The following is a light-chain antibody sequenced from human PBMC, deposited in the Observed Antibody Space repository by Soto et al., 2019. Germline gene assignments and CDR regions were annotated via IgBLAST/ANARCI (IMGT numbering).Light chain of an antibody. V-gene: IGKV3-20*01. J-gene: IGKJ1*01. Sequence: EIVLTQSPGTLSLSPGDRATLSCRASQNLGSGYLAWYQQKPGQAPRILIYAASNRATGIPDRFSGSGSGTDFSLTISRLEPEDFAVYYCQQYDTSPRTFGQGTKVEI. CDR2: AAS. CDR3: QQYDTSPRT. CDR1: QNLGSGY.